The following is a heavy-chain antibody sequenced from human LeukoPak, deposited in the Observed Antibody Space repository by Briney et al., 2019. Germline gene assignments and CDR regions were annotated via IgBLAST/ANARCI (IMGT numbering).Heavy chain of an antibody. J-gene: IGHJ4*02. CDR2: INAGNGNT. Sequence: GASVKVSCKASGYTFTSYAMHWVRQAPGQRLEWMGWINAGNGNTKYSQKFQGRVTITRDTSASTAYMELSSLRSEDTAVYYCARETTEDSSGETLAFDYWGQGTLVTVSS. D-gene: IGHD6-19*01. CDR3: ARETTEDSSGETLAFDY. V-gene: IGHV1-3*01. CDR1: GYTFTSYA.